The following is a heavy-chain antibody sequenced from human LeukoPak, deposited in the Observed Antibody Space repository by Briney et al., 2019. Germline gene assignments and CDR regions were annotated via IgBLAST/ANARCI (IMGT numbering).Heavy chain of an antibody. D-gene: IGHD1-1*01. CDR3: ATDLNDGYWFDP. J-gene: IGHJ5*02. Sequence: RGASVKVSCKASGYTFTNYGISWVRQAPGQGLEWMGWISAYNGNTNYAQKLQGRVTMTTDTSTSTAYMELRSLRSEDTAVYYCATDLNDGYWFDPWGQGTLVTVSS. CDR2: ISAYNGNT. CDR1: GYTFTNYG. V-gene: IGHV1-18*01.